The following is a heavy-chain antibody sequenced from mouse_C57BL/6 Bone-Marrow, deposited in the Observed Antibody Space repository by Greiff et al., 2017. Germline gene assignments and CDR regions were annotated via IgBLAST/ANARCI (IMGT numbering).Heavy chain of an antibody. CDR1: GFTFSSYA. D-gene: IGHD2-3*01. CDR2: ISDGGSYT. J-gene: IGHJ4*01. V-gene: IGHV5-4*01. Sequence: EVQLVESGGGLVKPGGSLKLSCAASGFTFSSYAMSWVRQTPEKRLEWVATISDGGSYTYYPDNVKGRFTISRDNAKNNLYLQMSHLKSEDTAMYYCAREGDGYCGGGYYALDYWGQGTSVTVSS. CDR3: AREGDGYCGGGYYALDY.